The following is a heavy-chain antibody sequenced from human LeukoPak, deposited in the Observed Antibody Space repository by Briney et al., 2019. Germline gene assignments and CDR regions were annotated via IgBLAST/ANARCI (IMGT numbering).Heavy chain of an antibody. V-gene: IGHV1-46*01. CDR3: ASAPMVRGVIPGD. CDR1: GYTFTSYY. J-gene: IGHJ4*02. Sequence: ASVKVSCKASGYTFTSYYMHWVRQAPGQGLEWMGIINPSGGSTSYAQKFQGRVTMTRDTSTSTVYMELSSLRSEGTAVYYCASAPMVRGVIPGDWGQGTLVTVSS. CDR2: INPSGGST. D-gene: IGHD3-10*01.